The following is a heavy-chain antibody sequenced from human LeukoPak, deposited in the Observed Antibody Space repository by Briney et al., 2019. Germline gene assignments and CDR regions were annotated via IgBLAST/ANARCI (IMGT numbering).Heavy chain of an antibody. CDR2: IYTSGST. D-gene: IGHD1-26*01. J-gene: IGHJ4*02. CDR3: ARDLGVNDY. V-gene: IGHV4-61*02. Sequence: SETLSLTCTVSGGSISSGSYYWSWIRQPAGKGLEWIGRIYTSGSTNYNPSLKSRVTISVDTSKNQFSLKLSSVTAADTAVYYCARDLGVNDYWGQGTLVAVSS. CDR1: GGSISSGSYY.